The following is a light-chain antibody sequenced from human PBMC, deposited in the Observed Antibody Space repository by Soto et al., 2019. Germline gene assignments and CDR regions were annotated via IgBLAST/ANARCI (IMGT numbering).Light chain of an antibody. CDR2: AAS. V-gene: IGKV1-9*01. CDR1: QGINNY. J-gene: IGKJ4*01. CDR3: QQVNSYPLT. Sequence: IQLTQSPSSPSASVGDRVAITCRASQGINNYLAWYQQKAGKAPKFLIYAASTLQTGVPSRFSASGSGTDFTLTISSLQPEDFATYYCQQVNSYPLTFGGGTKVEIK.